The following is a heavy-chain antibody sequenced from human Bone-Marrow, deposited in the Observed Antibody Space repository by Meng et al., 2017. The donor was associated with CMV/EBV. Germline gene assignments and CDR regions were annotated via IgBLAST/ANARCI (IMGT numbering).Heavy chain of an antibody. CDR2: IYYSGST. J-gene: IGHJ6*02. V-gene: IGHV4-59*01. Sequence: SETLSLTCTVSGGSISSYYWSWIRQPPGKGLEWIGYIYYSGSTNYNPSLKSRVTISVDTSKNQFSLKLSSVTAADTAVYYCARDYLVATGSFYYYYGMDVWGQGTTVTVSS. D-gene: IGHD5-12*01. CDR1: GGSISSYY. CDR3: ARDYLVATGSFYYYYGMDV.